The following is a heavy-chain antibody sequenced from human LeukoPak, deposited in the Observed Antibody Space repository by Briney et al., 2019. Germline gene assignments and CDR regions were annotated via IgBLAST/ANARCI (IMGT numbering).Heavy chain of an antibody. D-gene: IGHD3-10*01. V-gene: IGHV1-2*02. J-gene: IGHJ4*02. CDR3: ARDSGEVPDY. CDR1: GYTFTGYY. CDR2: INPNNGGT. Sequence: ASVTVSCKASGYTFTGYYIHWVRQAPGQGLEWMGCINPNNGGTKYAQNFQGRVTMTRDTSISTAYMELDRLRFDDTAVYYCARDSGEVPDYWGQGTLVTVSS.